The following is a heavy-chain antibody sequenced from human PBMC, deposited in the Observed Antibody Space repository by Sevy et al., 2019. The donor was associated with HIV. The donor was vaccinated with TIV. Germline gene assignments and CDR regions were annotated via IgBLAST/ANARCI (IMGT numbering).Heavy chain of an antibody. V-gene: IGHV3-48*01. D-gene: IGHD2-21*01. Sequence: GGSLRLSCAASGFTFSAYSMNWVRQAPGKGLEWVAYISSSSGTIYYADSVKGQFTISRDNAKSSLYLQMNGLRAEDTAVYYCARAGGDCYSKNECWFVSWGQGTLVTVSS. CDR3: ARAGGDCYSKNECWFVS. CDR2: ISSSSGTI. CDR1: GFTFSAYS. J-gene: IGHJ5*01.